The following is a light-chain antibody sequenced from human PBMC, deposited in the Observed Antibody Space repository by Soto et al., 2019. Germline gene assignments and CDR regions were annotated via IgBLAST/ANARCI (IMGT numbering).Light chain of an antibody. J-gene: IGKJ2*01. CDR3: RQYNKWPFT. CDR2: GAS. CDR1: QSVGRN. Sequence: DIVMTQSPATLSLSPGETAALSCRASQSVGRNFAWYQQKPGQAPRLLIYGASTRATDIPARFSGSGSGTEYTPLISSLQDADFAVYYCRQYNKWPFTFGRGTKLEIK. V-gene: IGKV3-15*01.